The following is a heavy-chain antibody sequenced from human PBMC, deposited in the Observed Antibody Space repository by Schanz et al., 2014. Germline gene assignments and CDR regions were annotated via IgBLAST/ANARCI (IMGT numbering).Heavy chain of an antibody. CDR2: MYINSGST. V-gene: IGHV3-23*04. D-gene: IGHD2-15*01. CDR1: GFTFSSYN. Sequence: VQLVESGGDVVQPGRSLRLSCAVSGFTFSSYNMNWVRQAPGKGLEWISSMYINSGSTQYADSVKGRFTISRDNSDNTLFLQMNSLRAEDTAVYYCAKVREWWPYYFDYWGQGTLVTVSS. J-gene: IGHJ4*02. CDR3: AKVREWWPYYFDY.